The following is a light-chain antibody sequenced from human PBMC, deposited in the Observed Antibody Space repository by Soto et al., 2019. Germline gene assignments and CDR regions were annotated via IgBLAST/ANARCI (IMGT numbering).Light chain of an antibody. Sequence: EIVMTQSPATLSVSPGERATLSCRASQSVSSNLAWYQQKPGQAPRLLIYGASTRATGIPARFSGSGSGTKFTLTTSSLRSKDFAVYYCQQYNNLLLTSGGGTRV. CDR1: QSVSSN. J-gene: IGKJ4*01. V-gene: IGKV3D-15*01. CDR2: GAS. CDR3: QQYNNLLLT.